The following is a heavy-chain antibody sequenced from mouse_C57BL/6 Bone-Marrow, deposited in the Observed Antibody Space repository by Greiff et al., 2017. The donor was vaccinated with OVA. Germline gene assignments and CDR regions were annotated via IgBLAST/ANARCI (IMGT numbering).Heavy chain of an antibody. CDR1: GYTFTDYY. Sequence: VQLQQSGPELVKPGASVKISCKASGYTFTDYYMNWVKQSHGKSLEWIGDINPNNGGTSYNQKFKGKATLTVDKSSSIAYMELRSLTSEDSAVYYCAREFYYGKGWGQGTTLTVSS. CDR3: AREFYYGKG. J-gene: IGHJ2*01. CDR2: INPNNGGT. D-gene: IGHD1-1*01. V-gene: IGHV1-26*01.